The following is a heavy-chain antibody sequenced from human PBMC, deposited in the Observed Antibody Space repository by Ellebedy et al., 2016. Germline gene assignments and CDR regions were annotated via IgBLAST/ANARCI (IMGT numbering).Heavy chain of an antibody. CDR2: IKSKTDGGTT. V-gene: IGHV3-15*01. CDR1: GFTFSNAW. D-gene: IGHD2/OR15-2a*01. Sequence: GESLKISCAASGFTFSNAWMSWVRQAPGKGLEWVGRIKSKTDGGTTDYAAPVKGRFTISRDDSKNTLYLQMNSLKTEDTAVYYCTTLSFAFPHAFDIWGQGTMVTVSS. J-gene: IGHJ3*02. CDR3: TTLSFAFPHAFDI.